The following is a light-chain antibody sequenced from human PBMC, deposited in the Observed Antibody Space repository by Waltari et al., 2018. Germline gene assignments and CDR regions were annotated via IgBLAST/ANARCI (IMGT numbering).Light chain of an antibody. CDR1: SSNIGAGYD. V-gene: IGLV1-40*01. CDR3: QSYDSSLSGSV. Sequence: QSVLTQPPSVSGAPGQRVTISCTGSSSNIGAGYDVHWYQQLPGTAPKLLIYDKNNRPSVFPDRFSGSKSGTSASLASTGLQAEDEADYYCQSYDSSLSGSVFGGGTKLTVL. CDR2: DKN. J-gene: IGLJ2*01.